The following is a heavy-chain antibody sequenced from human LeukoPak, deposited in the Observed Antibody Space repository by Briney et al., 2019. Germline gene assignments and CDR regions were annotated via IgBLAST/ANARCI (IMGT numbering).Heavy chain of an antibody. J-gene: IGHJ4*02. CDR2: INQDGSEK. V-gene: IGHV3-7*03. CDR3: ARVNPPYYDILTGYYGGYYFDY. Sequence: GGSLRLSCAASGFTLSNYAMNWVRQAPGKGLEWVANINQDGSEKYYVDSVKGRFTISRDNAKNSLHLQMNSLRAEDTAVYYCARVNPPYYDILTGYYGGYYFDYWGQGTLVTVSS. D-gene: IGHD3-9*01. CDR1: GFTLSNYA.